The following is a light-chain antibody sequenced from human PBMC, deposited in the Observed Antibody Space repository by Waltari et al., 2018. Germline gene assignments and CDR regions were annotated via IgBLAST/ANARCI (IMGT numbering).Light chain of an antibody. CDR1: QSVSSSN. CDR3: QQYETSQVT. V-gene: IGKV3-20*01. CDR2: HAS. J-gene: IGKJ1*01. Sequence: EIVLTQSPGTLSLSPGERATVSCRASQSVSSSNLAWYQQKPGQPPRLLIYHASSRATGIPDRFSGSGSGTDFTRTISRLEPEDFAVYYCQQYETSQVTFGQGTKVEIK.